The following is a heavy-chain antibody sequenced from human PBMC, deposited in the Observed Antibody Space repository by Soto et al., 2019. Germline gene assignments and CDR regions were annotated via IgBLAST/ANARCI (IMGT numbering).Heavy chain of an antibody. CDR1: GGSFSGYY. CDR2: INHSGHS. Sequence: PSETLSLTCAVYGGSFSGYYWTWIRQPPGKGLEWIGEINHSGHSNYNPSLKSRVAMSVDPSKNQFSLNLFSVTAADTAVYYCVIDSSWYLSCCMDVSGPGTSVTVS. V-gene: IGHV4-34*01. D-gene: IGHD6-13*01. CDR3: VIDSSWYLSCCMDV. J-gene: IGHJ6*02.